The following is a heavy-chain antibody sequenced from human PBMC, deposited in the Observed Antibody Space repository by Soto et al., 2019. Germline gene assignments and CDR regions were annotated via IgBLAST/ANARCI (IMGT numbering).Heavy chain of an antibody. V-gene: IGHV3-9*02. CDR2: IYYNSDRI. D-gene: IGHD3-16*01. Sequence: EVKLVESGGGLVQPGRSLRLSCAASGFTSNDCAMHWVRQAPGKGLEWVSGIYYNSDRIDYGDSVKGRFATSRDNAKNSLYLQMNSLRPEDTAVYYCVKDVLPGGADYWGPGTLVTVSS. CDR3: VKDVLPGGADY. CDR1: GFTSNDCA. J-gene: IGHJ4*02.